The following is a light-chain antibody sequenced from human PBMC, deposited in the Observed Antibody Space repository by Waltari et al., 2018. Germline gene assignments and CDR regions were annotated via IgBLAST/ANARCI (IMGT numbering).Light chain of an antibody. J-gene: IGKJ4*01. CDR1: QDIASF. Sequence: IVLTQSPATLSLSPGERVTLSCRASQDIASFLAWYQQKPGQAPRLLIYDASIRATGVPARFSGSGPGRDFTLTISSLEPEDSAVYYCQQRSSSITFGGGTKVEIK. V-gene: IGKV3D-11*01. CDR2: DAS. CDR3: QQRSSSIT.